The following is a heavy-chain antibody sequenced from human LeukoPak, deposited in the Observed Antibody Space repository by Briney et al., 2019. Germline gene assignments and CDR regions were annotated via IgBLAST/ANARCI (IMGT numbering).Heavy chain of an antibody. CDR3: ARASTRYFDS. J-gene: IGHJ4*02. D-gene: IGHD2/OR15-2a*01. V-gene: IGHV4-59*12. CDR1: GGSISSYY. Sequence: SETLSLTCTVSGGSISSYYWSWIRQPPGKGLEWIGYIYYSGSTNYNPSLKSRVSISVDTSKNQFSLKVSSVTAADTAVYYCARASTRYFDSWGQGTLVTVSS. CDR2: IYYSGST.